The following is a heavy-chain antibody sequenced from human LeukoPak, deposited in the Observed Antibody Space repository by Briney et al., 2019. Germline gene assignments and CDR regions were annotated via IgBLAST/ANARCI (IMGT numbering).Heavy chain of an antibody. CDR1: GGSITNDS. Sequence: PSETLSLTCTVTGGSITNDSWAWVRQPPGKGLEWIGSIYYSGTTYDNPTLRSRVTISVDTSKNQFSLKLSSVTAADTAVYYCARDGGGNRNFDYWGQGTLVTVSS. V-gene: IGHV4-39*07. CDR3: ARDGGGNRNFDY. D-gene: IGHD4-23*01. CDR2: IYYSGTT. J-gene: IGHJ4*02.